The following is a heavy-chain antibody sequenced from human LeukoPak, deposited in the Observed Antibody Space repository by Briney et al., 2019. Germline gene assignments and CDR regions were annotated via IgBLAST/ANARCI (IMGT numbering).Heavy chain of an antibody. CDR2: LWYDGDRK. CDR3: ARGRSPTFYSDSSGYYGLFEY. Sequence: GGSLRLSCAASGFTSGSYALHWVRQAPGKGLEWVALLWYDGDRKYCADSVKGRCTISGDQSKNTLYLQLNSLRAEDTAVYYCARGRSPTFYSDSSGYYGLFEYWGQGTLVTVSS. D-gene: IGHD3-22*01. V-gene: IGHV3-33*01. J-gene: IGHJ4*02. CDR1: GFTSGSYA.